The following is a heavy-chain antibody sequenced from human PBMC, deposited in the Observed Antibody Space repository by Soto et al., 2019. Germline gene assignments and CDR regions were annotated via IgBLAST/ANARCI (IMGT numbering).Heavy chain of an antibody. CDR3: ARAGATIAAAAIFDY. Sequence: SETLSLTCAVSGGAISSSKWWSWVRQPPGKGLEWIGEIYQSGSTNYNPSLESRVRMSVDKSRNQFSLKLTSVSAADTAVYYCARAGATIAAAAIFDYWGQGTLVTVSS. J-gene: IGHJ4*02. D-gene: IGHD6-13*01. CDR2: IYQSGST. CDR1: GGAISSSKW. V-gene: IGHV4-4*02.